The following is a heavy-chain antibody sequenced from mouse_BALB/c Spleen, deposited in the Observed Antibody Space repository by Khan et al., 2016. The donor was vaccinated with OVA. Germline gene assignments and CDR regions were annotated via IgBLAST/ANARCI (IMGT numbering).Heavy chain of an antibody. Sequence: EVELVESGGGLVQPGGSRKLSCAASGFTFSDYGMAWVRQTPGKGPEWVAFISDFAYTIYYADTVTGRFTFSRENAKNTLYLEMSSLRSEDTAIYYCARGGGTAPFAYWGLGTLVTVSA. CDR3: ARGGGTAPFAY. D-gene: IGHD1-2*01. CDR2: ISDFAYTI. CDR1: GFTFSDYG. V-gene: IGHV5-15*02. J-gene: IGHJ3*01.